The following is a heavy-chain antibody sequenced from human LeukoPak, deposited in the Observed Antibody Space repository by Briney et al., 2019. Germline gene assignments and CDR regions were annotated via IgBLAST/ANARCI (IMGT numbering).Heavy chain of an antibody. J-gene: IGHJ4*02. Sequence: GSSVKVSCKASGGTLNNYAVSWVRQAPGQGLEWMGGTIPFYGATNYAAKFQGRVTITADESTGTVYMELSSLRSEDTAVYYCARMRGYSYSDYWGQGTLVTVSS. D-gene: IGHD1-26*01. CDR2: TIPFYGAT. CDR1: GGTLNNYA. CDR3: ARMRGYSYSDY. V-gene: IGHV1-69*01.